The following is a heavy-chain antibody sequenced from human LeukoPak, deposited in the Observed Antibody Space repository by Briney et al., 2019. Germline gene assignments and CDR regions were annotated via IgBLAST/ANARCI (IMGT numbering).Heavy chain of an antibody. CDR2: IWYGGSNK. J-gene: IGHJ6*02. Sequence: GGSLRLSCAASGFTFSSYGMHWVRQAPGKGLEWVAVIWYGGSNKYYADSVKGRFTISRDNSKNTLYLQMNSLRAEDTAVYYCARVDDFWSGYYYYYYYGMDIWGQGTTVTVSS. V-gene: IGHV3-33*01. D-gene: IGHD3-3*01. CDR1: GFTFSSYG. CDR3: ARVDDFWSGYYYYYYYGMDI.